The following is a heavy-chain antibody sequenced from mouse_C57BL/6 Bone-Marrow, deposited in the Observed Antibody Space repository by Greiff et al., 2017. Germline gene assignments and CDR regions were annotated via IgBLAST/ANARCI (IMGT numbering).Heavy chain of an antibody. Sequence: EVQGVESGGGLVQPGESLKLSCESNEYEFPSHDMSWVRKTPEKRLELVAAINSDGGSTYYPDTMERRFIISRDNTKKTLYPQMSSLRSEDTALYYCARSSNWDPHWYLDVWGTGTTVTVSS. CDR2: INSDGGST. CDR3: ARSSNWDPHWYLDV. J-gene: IGHJ1*03. CDR1: EYEFPSHD. V-gene: IGHV5-2*01. D-gene: IGHD4-1*01.